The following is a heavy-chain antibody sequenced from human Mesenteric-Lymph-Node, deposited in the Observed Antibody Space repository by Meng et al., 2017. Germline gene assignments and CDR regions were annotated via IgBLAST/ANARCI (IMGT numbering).Heavy chain of an antibody. CDR3: AASFVDTAIFYYYGMDV. Sequence: SVKVSCKASGFTFTSSAVQWVRQARGQRLEWIGWIVVGSGNTNYAQKFQERVTITRDMSTSTAYMELSSLRSEDTAVYYCAASFVDTAIFYYYGMDVWGQGTTVTVSS. CDR2: IVVGSGNT. V-gene: IGHV1-58*01. D-gene: IGHD5-18*01. J-gene: IGHJ6*02. CDR1: GFTFTSSA.